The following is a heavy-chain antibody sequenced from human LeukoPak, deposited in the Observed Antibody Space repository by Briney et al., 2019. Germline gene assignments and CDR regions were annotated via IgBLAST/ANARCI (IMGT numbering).Heavy chain of an antibody. CDR3: ARWFCSRGTCYYLDF. CDR1: GGPISGYY. CDR2: IYYNGRT. Sequence: SETLSLTCAVSGGPISGYYWSWIRQSPGRGLEYIGHIYYNGRTDYNPSLKSRVTISVDTSRNQFSLNLNSVTAADTAMYFCARWFCSRGTCYYLDFWGLGTLVTVPS. V-gene: IGHV4-59*01. J-gene: IGHJ4*02. D-gene: IGHD2-2*01.